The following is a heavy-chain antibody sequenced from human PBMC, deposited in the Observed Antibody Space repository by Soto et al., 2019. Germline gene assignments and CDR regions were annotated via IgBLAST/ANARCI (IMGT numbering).Heavy chain of an antibody. D-gene: IGHD2-2*02. J-gene: IGHJ5*02. CDR2: INAGNGNT. Sequence: ASVKVSCKASGYTFTSYAMHWVRQAPGQRLEWMGWINAGNGNTKYSQKFQGRVTITRDTSASTAYMELSSLRSEDTAVYYCARDKDIVVVPAAIGWFDPWGQGTLVTVSS. V-gene: IGHV1-3*01. CDR1: GYTFTSYA. CDR3: ARDKDIVVVPAAIGWFDP.